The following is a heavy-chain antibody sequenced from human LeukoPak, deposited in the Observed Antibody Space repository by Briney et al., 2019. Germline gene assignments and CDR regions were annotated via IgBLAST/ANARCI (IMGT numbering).Heavy chain of an antibody. CDR2: ISTRGSTI. V-gene: IGHV3-11*01. D-gene: IGHD5-18*01. Sequence: GGSLRLSCAASGFTFSDYYMSWVRQAGGKGREWLPYISTRGSTIYYGDCGKGGFTISRDNEKNSVFLKMNRQRAEDRGVYYCAAWDTALRRGSHYWGQGTLLTVSS. CDR1: GFTFSDYY. J-gene: IGHJ4*02. CDR3: AAWDTALRRGSHY.